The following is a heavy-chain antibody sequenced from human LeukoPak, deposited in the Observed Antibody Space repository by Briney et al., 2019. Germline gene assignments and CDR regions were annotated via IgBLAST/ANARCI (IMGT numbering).Heavy chain of an antibody. Sequence: GGSLRLSCAASGFIFTNYAMTWVRQAPGKGLEWVSAISGSGDSTYYADSVKGRFTISRDNSKNTLYLQMNSLRAEDTAVYYCAKDARRGSGGSCYACYFDYWGQGTLVTVSS. J-gene: IGHJ4*02. D-gene: IGHD2-15*01. CDR3: AKDARRGSGGSCYACYFDY. CDR2: ISGSGDST. V-gene: IGHV3-23*01. CDR1: GFIFTNYA.